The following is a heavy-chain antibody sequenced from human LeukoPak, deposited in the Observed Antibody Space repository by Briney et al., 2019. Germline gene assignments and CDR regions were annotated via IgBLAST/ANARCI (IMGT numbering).Heavy chain of an antibody. CDR1: GGSISSTGYY. J-gene: IGHJ4*02. D-gene: IGHD6-6*01. CDR2: MCYSGTT. CDR3: ARRRPPYSSSSNPDFDY. Sequence: SETLSLTCTVSGGSISSTGYYWGWIRQPPGKGLEWIGSMCYSGTTYYNPSLESRVTISVDTSKNQFSLKLSSVTAADTAVYYCARRRPPYSSSSNPDFDYWGQGTLVTVSS. V-gene: IGHV4-39*01.